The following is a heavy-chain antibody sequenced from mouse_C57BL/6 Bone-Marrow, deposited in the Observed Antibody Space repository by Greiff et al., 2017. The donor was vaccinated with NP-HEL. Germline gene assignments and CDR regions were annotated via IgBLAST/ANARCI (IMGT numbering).Heavy chain of an antibody. J-gene: IGHJ4*01. CDR1: GYTFTSYG. Sequence: VQLQQSGAELARPGASVKLSCKASGYTFTSYGISWVKQRTGQGLEWIGEIYPRSGNTYYNEKFKGKATLTADKSSSTAYMELRSLTSDDSAVYFCARCGNYFFYALDYGGPSTSVTVSS. CDR3: ARCGNYFFYALDY. D-gene: IGHD2-1*01. CDR2: IYPRSGNT. V-gene: IGHV1-81*01.